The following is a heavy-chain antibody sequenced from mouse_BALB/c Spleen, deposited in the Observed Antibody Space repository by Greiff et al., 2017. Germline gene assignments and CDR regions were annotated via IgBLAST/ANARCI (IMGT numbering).Heavy chain of an antibody. Sequence: VKLMESGPGLVAPSQSLSITCTVSGFSLTNSGVHWVRQSPGKGLEWLGVIWGDGSTNYNSAFKSRLSISKDNSKSQVFLKMNSLQTDDTARYYCAKGDTTAYYFDYWGQGTTLTVSS. CDR2: IWGDGST. V-gene: IGHV2-6-6*01. D-gene: IGHD1-2*01. CDR3: AKGDTTAYYFDY. J-gene: IGHJ2*01. CDR1: GFSLTNSG.